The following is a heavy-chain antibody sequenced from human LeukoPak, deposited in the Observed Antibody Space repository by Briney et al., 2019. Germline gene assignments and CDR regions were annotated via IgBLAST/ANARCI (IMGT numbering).Heavy chain of an antibody. CDR3: ARGYSRDWGLQYFQH. J-gene: IGHJ1*01. Sequence: SETLSLTCTVSGGSISNYYWSWIRQPPGKGLEWIEYIYSSGSTSYNPSLKSRVTMSVDTSKNQLSLNLNSVTAADTAVYHCARGYSRDWGLQYFQHWGQGTLVTVSS. CDR1: GGSISNYY. CDR2: IYSSGST. D-gene: IGHD6-19*01. V-gene: IGHV4-59*01.